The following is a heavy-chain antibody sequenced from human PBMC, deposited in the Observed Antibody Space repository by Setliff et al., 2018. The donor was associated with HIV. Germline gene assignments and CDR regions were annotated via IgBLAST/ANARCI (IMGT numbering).Heavy chain of an antibody. Sequence: SVKVSCKASGGTFSSYAISWVRQAPGQGLEWMGGIIPILGIANYAQKFQGRVTMTRNTSISTAYMELSSLRSEDTAVYYCARGSEDYYDSSGYGFWGQGTLVTVSS. D-gene: IGHD3-22*01. CDR1: GGTFSSYA. CDR2: IIPILGIA. V-gene: IGHV1-69*10. CDR3: ARGSEDYYDSSGYGF. J-gene: IGHJ4*02.